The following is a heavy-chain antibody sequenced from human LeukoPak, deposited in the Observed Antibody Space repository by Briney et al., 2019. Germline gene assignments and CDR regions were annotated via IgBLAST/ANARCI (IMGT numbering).Heavy chain of an antibody. CDR2: INPNDGAT. J-gene: IGHJ5*02. Sequence: ASVKVSCKASGYTFTMYYIHWVRQAPGQGLEWMGMINPNDGATTYAQRFQGRVTMTRDMSTTTVYMELSSLRSEDTAVYYCARDRGAAAGTGWFDPWGQGTLVTVSS. V-gene: IGHV1-46*01. CDR1: GYTFTMYY. D-gene: IGHD6-13*01. CDR3: ARDRGAAAGTGWFDP.